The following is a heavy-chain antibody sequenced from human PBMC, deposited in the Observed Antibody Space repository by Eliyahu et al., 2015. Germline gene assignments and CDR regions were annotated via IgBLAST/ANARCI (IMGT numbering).Heavy chain of an antibody. CDR3: AREPTLTSSPDL. CDR1: GDSIISGIYY. V-gene: IGHV4-31*03. CDR2: IYNSGHT. J-gene: IGHJ5*02. D-gene: IGHD3-9*01. Sequence: QVQLQESGPGLVKPSQTLSLTCTVSGDSIISGIYYWSWIRQRPGQGLEWIGYIYNSGHTHYNPSLRSRVSISADSSNNHFSLELTSLTAADTAVYHCAREPTLTSSPDLLGPGTLVTVSS.